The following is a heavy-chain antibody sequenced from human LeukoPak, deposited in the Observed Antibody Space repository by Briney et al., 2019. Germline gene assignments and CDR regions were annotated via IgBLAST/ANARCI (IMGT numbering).Heavy chain of an antibody. V-gene: IGHV3-21*01. Sequence: PGGSLRLSCAASGFIFSDYNLNWVRQAPGKGLEWVSFVSSRSTTIFYADSVKGRFTISRDNAKHSVYLQMNSLRAEDTAVYYCARDGSSPTYYYYMDVWGRGTPVTVSS. J-gene: IGHJ6*03. CDR2: VSSRSTTI. CDR1: GFIFSDYN. D-gene: IGHD6-6*01. CDR3: ARDGSSPTYYYYMDV.